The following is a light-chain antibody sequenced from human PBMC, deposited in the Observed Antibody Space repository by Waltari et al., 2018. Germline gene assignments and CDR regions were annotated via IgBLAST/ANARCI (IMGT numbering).Light chain of an antibody. CDR2: GQD. CDR3: SSRNGRANQVV. CDR1: SLRTSY. Sequence: SSELTQDPAVSVALGQTVRFTCQGDSLRTSYASWYQLKPGQAPVLVIFGQDKRPSGIPDRISGYSSGTTASLTISGAHAEDEADYYCSSRNGRANQVVFAGGTKVTVL. J-gene: IGLJ3*02. V-gene: IGLV3-19*01.